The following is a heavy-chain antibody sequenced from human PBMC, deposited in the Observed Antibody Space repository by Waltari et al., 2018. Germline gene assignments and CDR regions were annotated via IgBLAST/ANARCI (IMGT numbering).Heavy chain of an antibody. Sequence: QVQLVQSGAEVKKPGASVKVSCKASGYTFTGYYMHWVRQAPGQGLEWMGWINPNSGGTNYAQKFQGRVTMTRDTSISTAYMELSRLRSDDTAVYYCARTPYYYDSSGYYSYWGQGTLVTVSS. CDR3: ARTPYYYDSSGYYSY. J-gene: IGHJ4*02. CDR1: GYTFTGYY. V-gene: IGHV1-2*02. D-gene: IGHD3-22*01. CDR2: INPNSGGT.